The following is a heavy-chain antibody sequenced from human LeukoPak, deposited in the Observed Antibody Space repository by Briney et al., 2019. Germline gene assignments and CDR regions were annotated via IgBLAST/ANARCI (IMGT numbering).Heavy chain of an antibody. CDR1: GFTFSSFG. CDR2: ISGSGVYT. Sequence: PGGSLRLSCVASGFTFSSFGMSWVRQAPGKGPEWVSAISGSGVYTFYADSAKGRFTISRDNAENTLYLQMNSLRAEDTAVYYCTTGIRGDWGQGTLVTVSS. D-gene: IGHD3-10*01. J-gene: IGHJ4*02. V-gene: IGHV3-23*01. CDR3: TTGIRGD.